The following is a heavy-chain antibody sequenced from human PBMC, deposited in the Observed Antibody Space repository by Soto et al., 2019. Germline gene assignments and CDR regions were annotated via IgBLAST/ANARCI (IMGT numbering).Heavy chain of an antibody. D-gene: IGHD3-9*01. V-gene: IGHV3-73*01. CDR3: TRTRDYDILTGYYI. CDR2: IRSKANSYAT. CDR1: GFTFSGSA. Sequence: GGSLRLSCAASGFTFSGSAMHWVRQASGKGLEWVGRIRSKANSYATAYAASVKGRFTISRDDSKNTAYLQMNSLKTEDTAVYYCTRTRDYDILTGYYIWGQGTLVTVSS. J-gene: IGHJ4*02.